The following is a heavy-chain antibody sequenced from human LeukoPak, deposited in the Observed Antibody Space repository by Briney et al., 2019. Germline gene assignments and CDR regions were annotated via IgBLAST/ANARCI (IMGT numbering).Heavy chain of an antibody. V-gene: IGHV1-18*04. D-gene: IGHD2-15*01. CDR1: GYTFTSYG. J-gene: IGHJ4*02. CDR2: ISAYNGNT. Sequence: ASVKVSCKASGYTFTSYGISWVRQAPGQGLEWMGWISAYNGNTNYAQKLQGRVTMTTDTSTSTAYMELRSLRSDDTAVYYCAASYCSGGSCCIFDYWGQGTLVTVSS. CDR3: AASYCSGGSCCIFDY.